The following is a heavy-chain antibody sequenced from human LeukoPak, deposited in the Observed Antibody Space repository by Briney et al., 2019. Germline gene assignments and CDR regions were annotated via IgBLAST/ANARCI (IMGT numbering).Heavy chain of an antibody. CDR3: ASGVVVVPAAIGYSSRILNYFDY. D-gene: IGHD2-2*02. Sequence: GASVKVSCKASGGTFSSYAISWVRQAPGQGLEWMGGIIPIFGTANYAQKLQGRVTITTDESTSTAYKELSSLRSEDTAVYYCASGVVVVPAAIGYSSRILNYFDYWGQGTLVTVSS. V-gene: IGHV1-69*05. CDR2: IIPIFGTA. CDR1: GGTFSSYA. J-gene: IGHJ4*02.